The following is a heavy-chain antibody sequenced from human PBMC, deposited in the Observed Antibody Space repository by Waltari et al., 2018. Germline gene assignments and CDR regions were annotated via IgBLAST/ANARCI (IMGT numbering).Heavy chain of an antibody. Sequence: EVQLVESGGGLVQPGGSLRLSCGGSGFTFNTYWKSWARQAPGRGLEWVATMNQDGSEKHYVDSVKGRFAISRDNAKKSLYLQMSRLTADDTAVYYCARDLAYCGGDCPLGGLFDIWGQGTMVTVSS. CDR1: GFTFNTYW. CDR2: MNQDGSEK. V-gene: IGHV3-7*01. J-gene: IGHJ3*02. CDR3: ARDLAYCGGDCPLGGLFDI. D-gene: IGHD2-21*01.